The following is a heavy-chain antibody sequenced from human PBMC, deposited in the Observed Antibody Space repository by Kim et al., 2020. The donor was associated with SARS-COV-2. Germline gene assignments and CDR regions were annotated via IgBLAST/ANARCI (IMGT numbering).Heavy chain of an antibody. Sequence: SETLSLTCTVSGGSISSSSYYWGWIRQPPGKGLEWIGSIYYSGRTYYNPSLKSRVTISVDTSKNQFSLKLRSVTAADTAVYYCARDSRDNSAGNSYGDGFDLWGQGTMVTVSS. CDR3: ARDSRDNSAGNSYGDGFDL. J-gene: IGHJ3*01. V-gene: IGHV4-39*07. D-gene: IGHD3-22*01. CDR1: GGSISSSSYY. CDR2: IYYSGRT.